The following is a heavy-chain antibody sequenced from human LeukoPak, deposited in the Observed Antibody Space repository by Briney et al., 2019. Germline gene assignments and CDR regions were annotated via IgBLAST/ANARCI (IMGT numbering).Heavy chain of an antibody. Sequence: ASVKVSCKASGYTFTGYYMHWVRRAPGQGLEWMGWINPNSGGTTYAQKFQGRVTMTRDTSISTAYMELSRLRSDDTAVYYCARTKPAVAATPDYWGQGTLVTVSS. D-gene: IGHD2-15*01. CDR3: ARTKPAVAATPDY. CDR2: INPNSGGT. CDR1: GYTFTGYY. V-gene: IGHV1-2*02. J-gene: IGHJ4*02.